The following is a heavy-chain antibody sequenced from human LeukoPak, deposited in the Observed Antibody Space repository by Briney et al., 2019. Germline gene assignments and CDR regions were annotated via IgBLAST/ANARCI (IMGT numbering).Heavy chain of an antibody. CDR3: VRDNRSYNFDY. J-gene: IGHJ4*02. V-gene: IGHV3-74*01. CDR1: GFTFSRYW. CDR2: IKSDGSST. Sequence: PGGSLRLSCAASGFTFSRYWMHWVRQAPGKGLVWVSCIKSDGSSTSTADSAKGRFTISRDNAKNTVYLQTNSLRAEDTAVYYCVRDNRSYNFDYWGQGTLVTVSS. D-gene: IGHD1-26*01.